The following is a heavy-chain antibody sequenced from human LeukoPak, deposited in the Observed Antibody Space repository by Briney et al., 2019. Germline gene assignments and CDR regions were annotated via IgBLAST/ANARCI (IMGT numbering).Heavy chain of an antibody. CDR1: GYTFTIYY. CDR3: ARDSEDTTMGPGY. D-gene: IGHD5-18*01. Sequence: ASVKVSCKASGYTFTIYYMHWVRQAPGQGLEWMGIINPSGGSTSYAQKFQGRVTMTRDMSTSTAYMELRSLRSEDTAVYYCARDSEDTTMGPGYWGQGTLVTVSS. J-gene: IGHJ4*02. V-gene: IGHV1-46*01. CDR2: INPSGGST.